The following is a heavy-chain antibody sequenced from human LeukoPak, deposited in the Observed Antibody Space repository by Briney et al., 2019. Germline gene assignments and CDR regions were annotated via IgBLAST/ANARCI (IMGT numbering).Heavy chain of an antibody. CDR2: ISAFNGNT. CDR3: ARAHYDSSGYTAGAFDI. CDR1: GFTFSSYG. J-gene: IGHJ3*02. D-gene: IGHD3-22*01. Sequence: ASVKVSCKASGFTFSSYGISWVRQAPGQGLEWMGWISAFNGNTNYVEKFQGRVTMTTDTSRSTAYMELRSLRSDDTAVYYCARAHYDSSGYTAGAFDIWGQGTMVTVSS. V-gene: IGHV1-18*01.